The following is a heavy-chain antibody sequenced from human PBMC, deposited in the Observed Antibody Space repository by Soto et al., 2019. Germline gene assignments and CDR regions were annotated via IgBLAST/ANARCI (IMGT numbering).Heavy chain of an antibody. J-gene: IGHJ4*02. CDR1: GFTFSSYS. V-gene: IGHV3-21*01. CDR2: ISSSSSYI. CDR3: ARDWVTTSEYLGY. Sequence: PGGSLRLSCAASGFTFSSYSMNWVRQAPGKGLEWVSSISSSSSYIYYADSVKGRFTISRDNAKNSLYLQMNSLRAEDTAVYYCARDWVTTSEYLGYWGRGTRGTVSS. D-gene: IGHD4-17*01.